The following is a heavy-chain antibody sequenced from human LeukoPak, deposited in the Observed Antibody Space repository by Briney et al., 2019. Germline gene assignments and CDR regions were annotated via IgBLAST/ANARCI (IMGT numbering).Heavy chain of an antibody. J-gene: IGHJ5*02. V-gene: IGHV4-39*07. CDR3: ARDAVNYSSRYNWFDP. D-gene: IGHD6-13*01. CDR1: GGSISSSSYY. CDR2: IYYSGST. Sequence: PSETLSLTCTVSGGSISSSSYYWGWIRQPPGKGLEWIGSIYYSGSTYYNPSLKSRVTISVDTSKNQFSLKLSSVTAADTAVYYCARDAVNYSSRYNWFDPWGQGTLVTVSS.